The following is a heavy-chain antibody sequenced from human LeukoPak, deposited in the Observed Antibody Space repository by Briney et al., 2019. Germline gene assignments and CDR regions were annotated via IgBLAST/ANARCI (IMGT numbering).Heavy chain of an antibody. D-gene: IGHD6-13*01. CDR2: IYHSGST. CDR3: ARDIVSSSWYTGNDY. Sequence: SETLSLTCTVSGYSISSGYYWGWIRQPPGKGLEWIGSIYHSGSTYYNPSLKSRVTISVDTSKNQFSLKLSSVTAADTAVYYCARDIVSSSWYTGNDYWGQGTLVTVSS. V-gene: IGHV4-38-2*02. CDR1: GYSISSGYY. J-gene: IGHJ4*02.